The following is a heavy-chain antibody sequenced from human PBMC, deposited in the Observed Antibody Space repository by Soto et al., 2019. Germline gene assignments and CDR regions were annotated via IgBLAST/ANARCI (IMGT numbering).Heavy chain of an antibody. V-gene: IGHV4-30-4*01. CDR3: ARDRGWFYFDY. D-gene: IGHD3-10*01. Sequence: QVRLQESGPGLVKPSQTLSLTCIVSGGAINSGDYYWSWIRQPPGKGREWIGYIYYSGSTYYNPSLKSRLTISVDTSKNQFSMKLSSVTAADTAVYYCARDRGWFYFDYWGQGTLVTVSS. CDR1: GGAINSGDYY. J-gene: IGHJ4*02. CDR2: IYYSGST.